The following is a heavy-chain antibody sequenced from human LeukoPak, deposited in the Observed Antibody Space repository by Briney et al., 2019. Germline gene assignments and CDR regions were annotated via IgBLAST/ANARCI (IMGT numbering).Heavy chain of an antibody. D-gene: IGHD3-10*01. Sequence: GGSLRLSRAASGFTFSSYGMSWVRQAPGKGLEWVANIKQDGSEKYYVDSVKGRFTISRDNAKNSLYLQMNSLRAEDTAVYYCAREWEVRGVTIDYWGQGTLVTVSS. V-gene: IGHV3-7*01. CDR1: GFTFSSYG. J-gene: IGHJ4*02. CDR2: IKQDGSEK. CDR3: AREWEVRGVTIDY.